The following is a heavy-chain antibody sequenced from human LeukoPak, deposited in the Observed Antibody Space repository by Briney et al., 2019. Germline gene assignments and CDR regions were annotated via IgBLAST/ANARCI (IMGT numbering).Heavy chain of an antibody. CDR1: GGSISSYY. J-gene: IGHJ4*02. V-gene: IGHV4-59*12. CDR2: IYYSGST. D-gene: IGHD4-23*01. CDR3: ARGSLRGGNGDFDY. Sequence: PSETLSLTCTVSGGSISSYYWSWIRQPPGKGLEWIGYIYYSGSTNYNPSLKSRVTISVDTSKNQFSLKLSSVTAADTAVYYCARGSLRGGNGDFDYWGQGTLVTVSS.